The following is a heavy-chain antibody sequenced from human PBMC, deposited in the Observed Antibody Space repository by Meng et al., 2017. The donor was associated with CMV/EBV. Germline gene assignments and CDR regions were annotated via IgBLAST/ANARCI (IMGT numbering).Heavy chain of an antibody. D-gene: IGHD6-6*01. CDR2: IYYSGST. CDR3: ACYIAAREGDYFDY. CDR1: GGSVSSGSYY. V-gene: IGHV4-61*01. Sequence: GSLRLSCAVYGGSVSSGSYYWSWIRQPPGKGLEWIGYIYYSGSTNYNPSLKSRVTISVDTSKNQFSLKLSSVTAADTAVYYCACYIAAREGDYFDYWGQGTLVTVSS. J-gene: IGHJ4*02.